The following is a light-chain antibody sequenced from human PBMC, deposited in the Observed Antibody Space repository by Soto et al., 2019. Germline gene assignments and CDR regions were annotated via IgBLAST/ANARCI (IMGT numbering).Light chain of an antibody. J-gene: IGKJ1*01. CDR1: QTINSW. CDR2: EAS. V-gene: IGKV1-5*03. Sequence: TQSPSTLSASVGDTVTITCRASQTINSWVAWYQQKPGKAPKLLIYEASRLESGVPSRFSGSGSETEFTLTISSLQPDDFATYFCQQYRTFGQGTKVDIK. CDR3: QQYRT.